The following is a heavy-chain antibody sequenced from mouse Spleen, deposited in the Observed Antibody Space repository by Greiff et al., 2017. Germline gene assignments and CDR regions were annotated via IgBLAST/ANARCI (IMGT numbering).Heavy chain of an antibody. V-gene: IGHV5-17*01. CDR2: ISSGSSTI. D-gene: IGHD1-1*01. Sequence: EVQLVESGGGLVKPGGSLKLSCAASGFTFSDYGMHWVRQAPEKGLEWVAYISSGSSTIYYADTVKGRFTISRDNAKNTLFLQMTSLRSEDTAMYYCARPGITTAGASFAYWGQGTLVTVSA. J-gene: IGHJ3*01. CDR3: ARPGITTAGASFAY. CDR1: GFTFSDYG.